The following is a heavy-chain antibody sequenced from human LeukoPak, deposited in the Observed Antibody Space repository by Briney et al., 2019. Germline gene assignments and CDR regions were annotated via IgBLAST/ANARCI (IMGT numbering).Heavy chain of an antibody. CDR2: MNPNSGNT. CDR3: ARDLNGDYVRSGFDY. D-gene: IGHD4-17*01. CDR1: GYTFTSYD. J-gene: IGHJ4*02. Sequence: ASVKVSCKASGYTFTSYDINWVRQATGQGLEWMGWMNPNSGNTGYAQKFQGRVTITADESTSTAYMGLSSLRSEDTAVYYCARDLNGDYVRSGFDYWGQGTLVTVSS. V-gene: IGHV1-8*01.